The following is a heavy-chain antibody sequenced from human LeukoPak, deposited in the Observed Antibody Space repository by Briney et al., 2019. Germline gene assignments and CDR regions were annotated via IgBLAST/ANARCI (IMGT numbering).Heavy chain of an antibody. V-gene: IGHV1-18*04. CDR1: GYTFTSYG. D-gene: IGHD3-10*01. Sequence: ASVKVSCKASGYTFTSYGISWVRQAPGQGLEWMGRISAYNGNTNYAQKLQGRVTMTTDTSTSTAYMELRSLRSDDTAVYYCARDRVYGSGSYPPLNWFDPWGQGTLVTVSS. J-gene: IGHJ5*02. CDR3: ARDRVYGSGSYPPLNWFDP. CDR2: ISAYNGNT.